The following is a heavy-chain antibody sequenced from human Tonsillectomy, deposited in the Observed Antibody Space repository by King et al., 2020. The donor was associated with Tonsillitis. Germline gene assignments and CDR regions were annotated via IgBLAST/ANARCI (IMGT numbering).Heavy chain of an antibody. CDR1: GYTFTNYY. CDR2: INPSGGSI. D-gene: IGHD2-21*02. Sequence: VQLVESGAEVKKPGASVKVSCKASGYTFTNYYMHWVRQAPGQGLEWMGIINPSGGSISYAQKFQGRVTMTRDTSTSTVYMQLRSLRSEDTAVYYCARDMVVTATPGGMDVWGQGTTVTVSS. CDR3: ARDMVVTATPGGMDV. J-gene: IGHJ6*02. V-gene: IGHV1-46*01.